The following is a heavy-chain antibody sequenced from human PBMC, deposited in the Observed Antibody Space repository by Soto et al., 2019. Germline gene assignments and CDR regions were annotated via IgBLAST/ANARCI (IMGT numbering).Heavy chain of an antibody. D-gene: IGHD2-2*01. CDR3: ARSRAYCSSTSCPRYYYYGMDV. CDR2: IYYSGST. CDR1: GGSISSYY. Sequence: LSLTCTVSGGSISSYYWSWIRQPPGKGLEWIGYIYYSGSTNYNPSLKSRVTISVDTSKNQFSLKLSSVTAADTAVYYCARSRAYCSSTSCPRYYYYGMDVWGQGTTVTVSS. V-gene: IGHV4-59*01. J-gene: IGHJ6*02.